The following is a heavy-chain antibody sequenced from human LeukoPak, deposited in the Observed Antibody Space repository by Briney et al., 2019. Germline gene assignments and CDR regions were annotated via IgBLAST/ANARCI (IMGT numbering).Heavy chain of an antibody. D-gene: IGHD5-18*01. J-gene: IGHJ4*02. CDR3: ARSGGYNYGYGVFDY. CDR2: IYYSGST. CDR1: GGSMSDFC. V-gene: IGHV4-59*01. Sequence: SETLSLTCTVSGGSMSDFCWTWIRQPPGKGLERIGYIYYSGSTNYNPSLKSRVTISVDTSKNQFSLKLSSVTAADTAVFYCARSGGYNYGYGVFDYWGQGTLVTVSS.